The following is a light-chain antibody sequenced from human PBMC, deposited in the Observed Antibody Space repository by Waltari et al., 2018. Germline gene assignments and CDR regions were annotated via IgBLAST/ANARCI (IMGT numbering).Light chain of an antibody. CDR1: QGISSA. Sequence: AIQLTQSPSSLSASVGDRVTITCRASQGISSALAWYHQQSGKAPKLLIYDASSLESGVPSRFSGSGSGTDFTLTISSLQPEDFATYYCQQFKSYPITFGQGTRLEIK. CDR3: QQFKSYPIT. CDR2: DAS. V-gene: IGKV1-13*02. J-gene: IGKJ5*01.